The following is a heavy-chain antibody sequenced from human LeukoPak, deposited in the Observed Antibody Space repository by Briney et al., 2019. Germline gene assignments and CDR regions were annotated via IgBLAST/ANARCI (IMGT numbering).Heavy chain of an antibody. CDR3: VSGRGWTSDY. V-gene: IGHV3-7*05. CDR2: IKQDGSEK. Sequence: GSLRLSCAASGFTFSTYWMTWVRQAPGKGLEWVANIKQDGSEKYYVDSVKGRFTISRDNAKNSLYLQMNSLRAEDTAMYYCVSGRGWTSDYWGQGTLVTVSS. D-gene: IGHD6-19*01. J-gene: IGHJ4*02. CDR1: GFTFSTYW.